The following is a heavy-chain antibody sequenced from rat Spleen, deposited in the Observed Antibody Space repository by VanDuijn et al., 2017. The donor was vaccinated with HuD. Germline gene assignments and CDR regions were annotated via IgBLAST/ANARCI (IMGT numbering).Heavy chain of an antibody. CDR3: ATAGTRVSRFAY. Sequence: EVQLVESGGGLVQPGRSLKLSCAASGFTFSDYNMAWVRQVPKKCLEWVATISYDGSSSYYRDSVKGRFTISRDNAKSTLYLQMDSLRSEDTATYHCATAGTRVSRFAYWGQGTLVTVSS. CDR2: ISYDGSSS. J-gene: IGHJ3*01. CDR1: GFTFSDYN. V-gene: IGHV5-7*01. D-gene: IGHD1-4*01.